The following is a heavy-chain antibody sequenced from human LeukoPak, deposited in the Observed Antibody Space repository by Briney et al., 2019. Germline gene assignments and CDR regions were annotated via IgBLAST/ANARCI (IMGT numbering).Heavy chain of an antibody. CDR3: ARGVGATSPFDY. CDR1: GGSICSTYYY. V-gene: IGHV4-39*07. Sequence: PSETLSLTCTVPGGSICSTYYYWGWIRQPPGRGREWIGSIYYSGSTYYNPSLKSRVTISVDTSKNQFSLKLSSVTAADTAVYYCARGVGATSPFDYWGQGTLVTVSS. J-gene: IGHJ4*02. CDR2: IYYSGST. D-gene: IGHD1-26*01.